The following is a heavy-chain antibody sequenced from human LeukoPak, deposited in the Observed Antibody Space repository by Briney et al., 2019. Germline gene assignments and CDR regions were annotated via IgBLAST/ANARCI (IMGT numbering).Heavy chain of an antibody. Sequence: PSETLSLTCAVYGGSFSGYYWSWIRQPPGKGLGWIGEINHSGSTNYNPSLKSRVTISVDTSKNQFSLKLSSVTAADTAVYYCATLRRDCSSTSCYGRLRYYYYMDVWGKGTTVTVSS. CDR2: INHSGST. CDR3: ATLRRDCSSTSCYGRLRYYYYMDV. V-gene: IGHV4-34*01. J-gene: IGHJ6*03. D-gene: IGHD2-2*01. CDR1: GGSFSGYY.